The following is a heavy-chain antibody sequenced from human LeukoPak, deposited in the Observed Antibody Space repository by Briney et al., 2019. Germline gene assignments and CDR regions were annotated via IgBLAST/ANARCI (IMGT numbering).Heavy chain of an antibody. CDR2: IISIFGTA. Sequence: KVSCKASGGTFSSYAISWVRPAPGQGLEWMGRIISIFGTANYAQKFQGRVTITTDESTNTAYMELSSLRSEDTAVYYCARGNWDSSGWYYDYWGQGTLATVSS. D-gene: IGHD6-19*01. CDR1: GGTFSSYA. V-gene: IGHV1-69*05. J-gene: IGHJ4*02. CDR3: ARGNWDSSGWYYDY.